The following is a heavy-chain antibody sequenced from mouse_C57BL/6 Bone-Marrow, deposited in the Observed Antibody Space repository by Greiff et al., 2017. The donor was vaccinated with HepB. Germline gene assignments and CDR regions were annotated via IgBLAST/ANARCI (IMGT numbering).Heavy chain of an antibody. CDR1: GYTFTSYG. D-gene: IGHD1-1*01. J-gene: IGHJ2*01. CDR2: IYPRSGNT. V-gene: IGHV1-81*01. Sequence: QVQLQQSGAELARPGASVKLSCKASGYTFTSYGISWVKQRTGQGLEWIGEIYPRSGNTYYNEKFKGKAKLTADKSSSTAYMELRSLTSEDSAVYFCAREDYGSSYGYWGQGTTLTVSS. CDR3: AREDYGSSYGY.